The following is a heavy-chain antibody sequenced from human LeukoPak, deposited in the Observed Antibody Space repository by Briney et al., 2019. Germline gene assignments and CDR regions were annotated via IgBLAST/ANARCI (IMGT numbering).Heavy chain of an antibody. CDR1: GGSISSYY. CDR2: IYYSGST. J-gene: IGHJ5*02. Sequence: PSETLPLTCTVSGGSISSYYWSWIRQPPGKGLEWIGYIYYSGSTNYNPSLTSRVTISVDTSKNQFSLKLSSVTAADTAVYYCARTIAAAGGYNWFDPWGQGTLVTVSS. CDR3: ARTIAAAGGYNWFDP. D-gene: IGHD6-13*01. V-gene: IGHV4-59*08.